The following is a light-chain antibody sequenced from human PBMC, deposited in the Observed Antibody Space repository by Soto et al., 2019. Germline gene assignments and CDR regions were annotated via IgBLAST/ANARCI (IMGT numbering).Light chain of an antibody. CDR3: QQSYITPPT. CDR2: AAS. V-gene: IGKV1-39*01. J-gene: IGKJ3*01. Sequence: DIQMTQSPSSLSASVGDSVTLACRASQTISTYLNWYQQKPGKAPKLLIYAASSLQSGVPSRFSGSGSGTDFTLTISSLHPEDFATYYCQQSYITPPTFGPGTKVDIK. CDR1: QTISTY.